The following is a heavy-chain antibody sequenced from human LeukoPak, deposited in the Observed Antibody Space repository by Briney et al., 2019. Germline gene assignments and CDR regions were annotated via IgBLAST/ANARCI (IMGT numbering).Heavy chain of an antibody. V-gene: IGHV4-4*09. CDR2: IYATAST. D-gene: IGHD3-10*01. Sequence: PSETLSLTGTVAGGSISSDYWSWIRQPPGNGLELTGYIYATASTNYNPSLKSRVTISVDTSKNQFSLNLRSVTAADTAVYYCARHGSVRSPLGPWGQGTLVTVSS. J-gene: IGHJ5*02. CDR1: GGSISSDY. CDR3: ARHGSVRSPLGP.